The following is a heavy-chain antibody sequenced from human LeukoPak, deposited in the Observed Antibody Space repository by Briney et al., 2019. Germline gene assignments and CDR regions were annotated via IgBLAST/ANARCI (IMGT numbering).Heavy chain of an antibody. Sequence: GESLKISCKGSGYSFTSYWIGWVRQMPGKGLEWMGIIYPGDSDTRYSPSFQGQVTISADKSISTAYLQRSSLKASDTAMYYCARGVMVRGVIITTYFDYWGQGTLVTVSS. CDR2: IYPGDSDT. D-gene: IGHD3-10*01. CDR1: GYSFTSYW. V-gene: IGHV5-51*01. J-gene: IGHJ4*02. CDR3: ARGVMVRGVIITTYFDY.